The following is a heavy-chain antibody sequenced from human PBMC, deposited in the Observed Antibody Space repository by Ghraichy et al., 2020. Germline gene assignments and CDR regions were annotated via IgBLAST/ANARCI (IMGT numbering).Heavy chain of an antibody. D-gene: IGHD6-13*01. V-gene: IGHV1-46*01. J-gene: IGHJ5*02. CDR3: ARDRGIAAAGNWFDP. CDR1: GYTFTSYY. CDR2: INPSGGST. Sequence: ASVKVSCKASGYTFTSYYMHWVRQAPGQGLEWMGIINPSGGSTSYAQKFQGRVTMTRDTSTSTVYMELSSLRSEDTAVYYCARDRGIAAAGNWFDPWGQGTLVTVSS.